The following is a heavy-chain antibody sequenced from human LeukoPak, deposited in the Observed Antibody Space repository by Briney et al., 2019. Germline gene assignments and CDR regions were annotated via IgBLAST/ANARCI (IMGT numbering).Heavy chain of an antibody. CDR2: IKSKTDGGTT. CDR1: VFTFSNAW. J-gene: IGHJ4*02. V-gene: IGHV3-15*01. Sequence: PGGSLRLSCAASVFTFSNAWMSWVRQAPGKGLEWVGRIKSKTDGGTTDYAAPVKGRFTISRDDSKNTLYLQMNSLKTEDTAVYYCTTRGSGYYYGWLVNSYVEYWGQGTLVTVSS. CDR3: TTRGSGYYYGWLVNSYVEY. D-gene: IGHD3-22*01.